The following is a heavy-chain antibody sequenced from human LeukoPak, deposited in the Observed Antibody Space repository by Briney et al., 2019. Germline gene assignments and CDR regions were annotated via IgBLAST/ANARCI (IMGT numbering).Heavy chain of an antibody. Sequence: GGSLRLSCAASGLTFSSYEMNWVRQAPGKGLEWLSYISCRGSTIYYADSVKGRFTISRDNAKNSLYLQMNSLRAEDTAVYYCARDDLSHLYFWGQGTVVTVS. V-gene: IGHV3-48*03. D-gene: IGHD2/OR15-2a*01. CDR1: GLTFSSYE. CDR2: ISCRGSTI. CDR3: ARDDLSHLYF. J-gene: IGHJ4*02.